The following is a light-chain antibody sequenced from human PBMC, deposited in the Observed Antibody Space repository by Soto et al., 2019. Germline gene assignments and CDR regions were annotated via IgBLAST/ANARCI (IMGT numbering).Light chain of an antibody. CDR1: SSNIGAGYD. Sequence: QSVLTQPPSVSGAPGQRVTISCTGSSSNIGAGYDVHWYRQLPGTAPKLLIYGNSNRPSGVPDRFSGSKSGTSASLAITGLQAKAEADYYCQSYDSSLSGVVFGGGTKLTVL. J-gene: IGLJ2*01. CDR2: GNS. CDR3: QSYDSSLSGVV. V-gene: IGLV1-40*01.